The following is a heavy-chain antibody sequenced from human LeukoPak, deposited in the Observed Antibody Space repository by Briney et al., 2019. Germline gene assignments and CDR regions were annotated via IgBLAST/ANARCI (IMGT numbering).Heavy chain of an antibody. D-gene: IGHD3-10*01. V-gene: IGHV3-23*01. J-gene: IGHJ4*02. Sequence: GGSLRLSCAASGFTFSSYAMGWVRQAPGKGLEWVSAISGSGGSTYYADSVKGRFTISRDNSKNTLYLQMNSLRAEDTAVYYCARRTTGSNLDYWGQGTLVTVSS. CDR1: GFTFSSYA. CDR2: ISGSGGST. CDR3: ARRTTGSNLDY.